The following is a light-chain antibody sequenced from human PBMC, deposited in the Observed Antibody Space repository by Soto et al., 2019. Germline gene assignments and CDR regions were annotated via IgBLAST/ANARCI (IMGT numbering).Light chain of an antibody. V-gene: IGLV2-14*03. CDR1: SSDVGGSDH. Sequence: QSALTQPASVSGSPGQSITVSCTGTSSDVGGSDHVNWYQQHPGKAPKLMIFDVSNRPSGVSTRFSGSKSGNAASLTISGLQADDEADYYCNSYTSSSTYFFGTGTKLTVL. CDR3: NSYTSSSTYF. J-gene: IGLJ1*01. CDR2: DVS.